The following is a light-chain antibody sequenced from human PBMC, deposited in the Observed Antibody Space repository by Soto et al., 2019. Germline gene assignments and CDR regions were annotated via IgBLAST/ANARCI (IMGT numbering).Light chain of an antibody. J-gene: IGLJ3*02. V-gene: IGLV1-47*01. CDR3: LAWDDSLDGWV. CDR1: SPNVGSNY. CDR2: RYS. Sequence: QSVLTQPPSASGTPGQTVTISCSGSSPNVGSNYVAWYQLLPGRAPKLLIYRYSQRPSAVPDRFSGSKSGTSASLAISGLRSEDEGDYYCLAWDDSLDGWVFGGGTKLTVL.